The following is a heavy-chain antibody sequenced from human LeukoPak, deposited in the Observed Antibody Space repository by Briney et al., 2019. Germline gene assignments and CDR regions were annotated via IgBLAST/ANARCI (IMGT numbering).Heavy chain of an antibody. CDR2: INHSGSP. V-gene: IGHV4-34*01. CDR1: GGSFSGYY. D-gene: IGHD5-18*01. CDR3: ARGGYSYGYSRHYYYYSGMDV. Sequence: PSETLSLTCAVYGGSFSGYYGSWIRQPPGKGLEWIGEINHSGSPNYNPSLKSRVTISVDTSKIQFSLKRSSVTAAATAVYYCARGGYSYGYSRHYYYYSGMDVWGQGTTVTVSS. J-gene: IGHJ6*02.